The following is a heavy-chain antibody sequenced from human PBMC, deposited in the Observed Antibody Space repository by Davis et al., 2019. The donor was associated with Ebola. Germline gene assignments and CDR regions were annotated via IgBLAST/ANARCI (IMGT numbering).Heavy chain of an antibody. CDR1: GYTFTSYY. CDR2: INPSGGST. CDR3: ARVPLLWFRELLSTYYYYGMDV. J-gene: IGHJ6*02. V-gene: IGHV1-46*01. D-gene: IGHD3-10*01. Sequence: ASVKVSCKASGYTFTSYYMHWVRQAPGQGLEWMGIINPSGGSTSYAQKFQGRVTMTRDTSISTAYMELSSLRSEDTAVYYCARVPLLWFRELLSTYYYYGMDVWGQGTTVTVSS.